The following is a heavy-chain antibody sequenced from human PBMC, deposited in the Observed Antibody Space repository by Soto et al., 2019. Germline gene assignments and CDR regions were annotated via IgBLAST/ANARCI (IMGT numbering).Heavy chain of an antibody. Sequence: GGSLRLSCAASGFTFSSYAMSWVRQAPGKGLEWVSAISGSGGSTYYADSVKGRFTISRDNSKNTLYLQMNSLRAEDTAVYYCSSRIRRVIYDYMDVWGKGTTVTVSS. V-gene: IGHV3-23*01. CDR1: GFTFSSYA. D-gene: IGHD3-10*01. J-gene: IGHJ6*04. CDR3: SSRIRRVIYDYMDV. CDR2: ISGSGGST.